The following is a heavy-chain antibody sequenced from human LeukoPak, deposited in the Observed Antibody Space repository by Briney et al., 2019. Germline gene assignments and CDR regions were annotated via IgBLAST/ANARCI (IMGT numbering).Heavy chain of an antibody. CDR3: ARLVGATKGVDY. J-gene: IGHJ4*02. CDR1: GGSISSSSYY. Sequence: SETLSLTCTVSGGSISSSSYYWGWIRQPPGKGLEWIGSIYYSGSTYYNPSLKSRVTISVDTSKNQFSLKLSSVTAADTAVYYCARLVGATKGVDYWGQGTLVTVSS. CDR2: IYYSGST. V-gene: IGHV4-39*07. D-gene: IGHD1-26*01.